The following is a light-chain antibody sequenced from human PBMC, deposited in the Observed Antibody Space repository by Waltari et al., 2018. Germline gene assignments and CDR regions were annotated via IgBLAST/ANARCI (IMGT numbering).Light chain of an antibody. CDR3: FLAYSGVWV. J-gene: IGLJ3*02. V-gene: IGLV7-46*01. Sequence: QPVVTQEPSLTVSPGGTVTLTCGSTTGAVTSGHYPFWFQQKPGQAPRTLIYDVNNKESWTPARFSGSLLGGKAALTLSGAQPEDEADYYCFLAYSGVWVFGGGTRLTVL. CDR1: TGAVTSGHY. CDR2: DVN.